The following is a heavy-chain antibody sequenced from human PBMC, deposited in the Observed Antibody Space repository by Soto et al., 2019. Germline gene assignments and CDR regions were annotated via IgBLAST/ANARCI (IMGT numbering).Heavy chain of an antibody. J-gene: IGHJ4*02. CDR2: IYYSGNT. CDR1: SASLSSSTYY. CDR3: ASSSPFHY. Sequence: SETLSLTCSVSSASLSSSTYYWSWIRQPPGRGPEWIGSIYYSGNTYYKPSLKNQVGISIDTSRNQFSLKLTFVTAADTGVYYCASSSPFHYWGPGILVT. V-gene: IGHV4-39*01. D-gene: IGHD6-6*01.